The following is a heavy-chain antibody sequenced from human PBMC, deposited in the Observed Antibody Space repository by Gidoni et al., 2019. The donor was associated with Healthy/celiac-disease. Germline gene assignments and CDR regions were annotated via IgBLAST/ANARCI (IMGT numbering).Heavy chain of an antibody. CDR3: ARGRSGYWDDAFDI. D-gene: IGHD3-22*01. Sequence: QVHLVQSGAEVKNPVASVKVSCKASGYTLTSYGISWVRQAPGQGLEWMGWISAYNGNTNYAQKLQGRVTMTTDTSTSTAYMELRSLRSDDTAVYYCARGRSGYWDDAFDIWGQGTTVTVSS. CDR1: GYTLTSYG. V-gene: IGHV1-18*01. J-gene: IGHJ3*02. CDR2: ISAYNGNT.